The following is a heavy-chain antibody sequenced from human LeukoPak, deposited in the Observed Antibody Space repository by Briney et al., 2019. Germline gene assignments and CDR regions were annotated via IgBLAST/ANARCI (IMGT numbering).Heavy chain of an antibody. Sequence: PSETLSLTCAVYGGSFSGYYWSWIRQPPGKGLEWIGEINHSGSTNYNPSLKSRVTISVDTSKNQFSLKLSSVTAADTAVYYCARLYYDILTGSLYYFDYWGQGTLVTVSS. D-gene: IGHD3-9*01. CDR1: GGSFSGYY. CDR2: INHSGST. V-gene: IGHV4-34*01. CDR3: ARLYYDILTGSLYYFDY. J-gene: IGHJ4*02.